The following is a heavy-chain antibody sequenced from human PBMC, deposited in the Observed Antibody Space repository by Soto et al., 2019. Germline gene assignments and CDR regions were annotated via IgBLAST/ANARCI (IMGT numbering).Heavy chain of an antibody. J-gene: IGHJ6*02. CDR2: MFYSGLT. Sequence: KTSETLSLTCSVSGYSVTSSDYYWAWIRRPPGKGLEWIGSMFYSGLTYYNPSLKSRVTLSVDTSKNQFSVRLNSVTAADTAVYYCAPLSVSLSGPYGIHVWGQGTTVTVSS. CDR1: GYSVTSSDYY. D-gene: IGHD2-15*01. CDR3: APLSVSLSGPYGIHV. V-gene: IGHV4-39*01.